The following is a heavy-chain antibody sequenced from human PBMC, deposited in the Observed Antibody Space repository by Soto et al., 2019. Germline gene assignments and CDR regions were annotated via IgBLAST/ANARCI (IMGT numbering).Heavy chain of an antibody. CDR3: ATNLGYCSSTSCYIYYGMDV. V-gene: IGHV1-8*01. J-gene: IGHJ6*02. D-gene: IGHD2-2*02. CDR2: MNPNSGNT. CDR1: GYTFTSYD. Sequence: QVQLVQSGAEVKKPGASVKVSCKASGYTFTSYDINWVRQVTGQGLEWMGWMNPNSGNTGYAQKFQGRVTMTRNTSISTAYMELSSLRSEDTAVYYCATNLGYCSSTSCYIYYGMDVWGQGTTVTVSS.